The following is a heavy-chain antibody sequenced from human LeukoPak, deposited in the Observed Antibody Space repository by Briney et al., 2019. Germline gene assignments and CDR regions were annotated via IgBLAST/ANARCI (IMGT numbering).Heavy chain of an antibody. CDR3: AKDAGDLWFGGDDAFDI. V-gene: IGHV3-30*02. CDR2: IRYDGSNK. CDR1: GFTFSSYG. Sequence: GGSLRLSCAASGFTFSSYGMHWVRQAPGKGLEWVAFIRYDGSNKYYADSVKGRFTISRDNSKNTLYLQMNSLRAEDTAVYYCAKDAGDLWFGGDDAFDIWGQGTMVTVSP. J-gene: IGHJ3*02. D-gene: IGHD3-10*01.